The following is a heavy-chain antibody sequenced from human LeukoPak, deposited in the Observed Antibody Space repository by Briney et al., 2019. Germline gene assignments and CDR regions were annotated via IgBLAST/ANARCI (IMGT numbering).Heavy chain of an antibody. V-gene: IGHV4-4*07. Sequence: PLETLSLTCTVSGGSISSYYWSWIRQPAGKGLEWIGRIYTSGSTNYNPSLKSRVTMSVDTSKNQFSLKLSSVTAADTAVYYCASTTVRGYSYGLDYWGQGTLVTVSS. CDR3: ASTTVRGYSYGLDY. J-gene: IGHJ4*02. CDR1: GGSISSYY. D-gene: IGHD5-18*01. CDR2: IYTSGST.